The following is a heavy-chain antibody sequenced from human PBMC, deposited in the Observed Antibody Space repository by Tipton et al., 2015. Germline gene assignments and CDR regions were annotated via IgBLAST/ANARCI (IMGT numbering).Heavy chain of an antibody. J-gene: IGHJ4*02. CDR2: ISYSSGTT. D-gene: IGHD5-12*01. CDR3: AKGGEYSGYDLFDY. V-gene: IGHV3-23*01. Sequence: SLRLSCAASGFTFNNYAMSWVRQAPGKGLEWVSVISYSSGTTYYADSVKGRFTISRDNSKSTLYLQMNSLRADDTAVYYCAKGGEYSGYDLFDYWGQGTLVTVSS. CDR1: GFTFNNYA.